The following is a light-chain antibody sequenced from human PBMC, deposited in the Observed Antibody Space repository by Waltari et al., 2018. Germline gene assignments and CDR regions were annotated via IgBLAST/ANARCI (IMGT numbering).Light chain of an antibody. CDR1: QGIANS. CDR3: QQYYNTPWT. Sequence: DIQMTQFPSSLSVYVGDRVTITCRASQGIANSLAWYQQKLGQAPKLLLYAASRLESGVPSRYSGSGSGTDYTLTISSLQPEDFATYYCQQYYNTPWTFGQGTKVEIK. V-gene: IGKV1-NL1*01. CDR2: AAS. J-gene: IGKJ1*01.